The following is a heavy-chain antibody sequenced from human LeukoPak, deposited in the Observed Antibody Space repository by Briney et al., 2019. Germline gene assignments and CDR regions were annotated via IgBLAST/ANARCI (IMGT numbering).Heavy chain of an antibody. J-gene: IGHJ2*01. CDR2: IYYSGSS. D-gene: IGHD2-2*01. V-gene: IGHV4-30-4*01. CDR3: ARDFHCSSTSCYYRWYFDL. CDR1: GGSISSGDYY. Sequence: SEPLSLPCTVSGGSISSGDYYWRWIRQPPGKGREWYGYIYYSGSSYYNPSLKSRVTISVDTSKNQFSLKLSSVTAADTAVYYCARDFHCSSTSCYYRWYFDLWGRGTLLTVSS.